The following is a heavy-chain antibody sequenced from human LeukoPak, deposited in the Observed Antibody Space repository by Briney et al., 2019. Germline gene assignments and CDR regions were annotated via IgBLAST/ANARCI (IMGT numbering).Heavy chain of an antibody. CDR3: ARDNDLVAAGYYFDY. J-gene: IGHJ4*02. CDR2: ISYDGSNK. CDR1: GFTFSSYA. Sequence: GRSLRLSCAASGFTFSSYAMHWVRRAPGKGLEWVAVISYDGSNKYNADSVKGRFTMSRDNSKNTLYPQMNSLRAEDTAVYYCARDNDLVAAGYYFDYWGQGTLVTVSS. D-gene: IGHD6-13*01. V-gene: IGHV3-30*04.